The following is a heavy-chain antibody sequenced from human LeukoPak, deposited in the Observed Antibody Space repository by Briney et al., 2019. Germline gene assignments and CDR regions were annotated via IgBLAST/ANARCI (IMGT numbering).Heavy chain of an antibody. CDR1: GFTFSNAW. CDR3: TTVDPYYYYYYGMDV. D-gene: IGHD3-9*01. Sequence: GGSLRPSCAASGFTFSNAWMSWVRQAPGKGLEWVGRIKSKTDGGTTDYAAPVKGRFTISRDDSKNTLYLQMNSLKTEDTAVYYCTTVDPYYYYYYGMDVWGQGTTVTVSS. CDR2: IKSKTDGGTT. V-gene: IGHV3-15*01. J-gene: IGHJ6*02.